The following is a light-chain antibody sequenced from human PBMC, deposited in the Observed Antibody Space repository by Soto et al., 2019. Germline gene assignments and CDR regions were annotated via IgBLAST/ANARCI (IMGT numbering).Light chain of an antibody. CDR3: QKYGSSPTT. J-gene: IGKJ1*01. V-gene: IGKV3-20*01. CDR2: GES. CDR1: ESISIYY. Sequence: EIVLTQSRGTLSVSPGESVTFPCRASESISIYYLAWYQHKPGLAPRILIYGESSRATGIPDRFSGSGSGTDLNLTISRLEPEDFAVYYCQKYGSSPTTFGQGTKVDIK.